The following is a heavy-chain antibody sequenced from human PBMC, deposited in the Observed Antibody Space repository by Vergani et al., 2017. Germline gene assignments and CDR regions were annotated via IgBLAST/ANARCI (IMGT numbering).Heavy chain of an antibody. Sequence: EVQLVESGGGLVQPGGSLRLSCAASGFTFSSYEMNWVRQAPGKGLEWVSYISSSGSTIYYADSVKGRFTISRDNAKNALYLQMNSLRAEETAVYYCASYYYGMDVWGQGTTVTVSS. CDR3: ASYYYGMDV. J-gene: IGHJ6*02. V-gene: IGHV3-48*03. CDR2: ISSSGSTI. CDR1: GFTFSSYE.